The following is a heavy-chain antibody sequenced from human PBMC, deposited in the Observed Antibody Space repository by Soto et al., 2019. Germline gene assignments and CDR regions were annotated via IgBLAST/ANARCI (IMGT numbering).Heavy chain of an antibody. CDR3: AKVVVAATRPTDFDS. J-gene: IGHJ4*02. CDR1: GGSINSNNYY. D-gene: IGHD2-15*01. Sequence: QLHLQESGPGLVKPSETLSLTCTVSGGSINSNNYYWAWIRQPPGKGLAWIASIYYDGSTYYNSFLKSRVSISVDTSKNHFSLKLSSATAADTAVYYCAKVVVAATRPTDFDSWGQGTLVTVSS. CDR2: IYYDGST. V-gene: IGHV4-39*02.